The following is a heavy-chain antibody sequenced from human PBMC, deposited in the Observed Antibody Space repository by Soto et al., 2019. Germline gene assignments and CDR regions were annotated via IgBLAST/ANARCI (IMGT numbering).Heavy chain of an antibody. CDR3: ARGRGSHRFLEWLSDAFDI. CDR1: GYTFTSYD. D-gene: IGHD3-3*01. CDR2: MNPNSGNT. J-gene: IGHJ3*02. V-gene: IGHV1-8*01. Sequence: ASVKVSCKASGYTFTSYDINWVRQATGQGLEWMGWMNPNSGNTGYAQKFQGRVTMTRNTSISTAYMELSSLRSEDTAVYYCARGRGSHRFLEWLSDAFDIWGQGTMVTVSS.